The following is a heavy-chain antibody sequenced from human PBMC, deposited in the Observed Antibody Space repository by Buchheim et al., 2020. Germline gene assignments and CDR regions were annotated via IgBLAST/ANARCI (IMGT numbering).Heavy chain of an antibody. CDR1: GFAFADYA. J-gene: IGHJ4*02. Sequence: EVHLVESGEGLVQSGRSLRLSCAASGFAFADYAIHWVRRAPGKGLEWVSGISGDGGSVGYADSVRGRFTISRDNAKNSLYLQMNSLRGEDTALYYCATLASSNDYWGQG. D-gene: IGHD6-13*01. V-gene: IGHV3-9*01. CDR2: ISGDGGSV. CDR3: ATLASSNDY.